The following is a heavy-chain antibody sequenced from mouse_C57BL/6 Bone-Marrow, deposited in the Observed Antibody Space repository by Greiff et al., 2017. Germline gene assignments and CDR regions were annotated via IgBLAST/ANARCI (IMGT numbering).Heavy chain of an antibody. CDR2: ISSGGDYM. CDR1: GFTFSSYA. D-gene: IGHD3-2*02. J-gene: IGHJ3*01. Sequence: DVKLVESGEGLVKPGGSLKLSCAASGFTFSSYAMSWVRQTPEKRLEWVAYISSGGDYMYYADTVKGRFTISRDNARTTLYLQMSSLKSEDTAMYYCTKQLRLRGGFAYWGQGTLVTVSA. CDR3: TKQLRLRGGFAY. V-gene: IGHV5-9-1*02.